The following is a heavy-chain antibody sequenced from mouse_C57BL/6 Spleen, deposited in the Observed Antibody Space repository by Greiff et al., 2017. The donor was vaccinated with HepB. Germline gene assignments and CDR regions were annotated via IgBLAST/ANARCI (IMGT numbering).Heavy chain of an antibody. CDR2: IYPGDGDT. V-gene: IGHV1-82*01. CDR3: ARNLDYYGSLYAMDY. J-gene: IGHJ4*01. D-gene: IGHD1-1*01. Sequence: VQRVESGPELVKPGASVKISCKASGYAFSSSWMNWVKQRPGKGLEWIGRIYPGDGDTNYNGKFKGKATLTADKSSSTAYMQLSSLTSEDSAVYFCARNLDYYGSLYAMDYWGQGTSVTVSS. CDR1: GYAFSSSW.